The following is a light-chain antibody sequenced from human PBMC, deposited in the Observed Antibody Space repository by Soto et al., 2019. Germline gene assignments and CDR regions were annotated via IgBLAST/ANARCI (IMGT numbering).Light chain of an antibody. CDR1: QSISSY. CDR2: AAS. Sequence: IQMTQSPSSLSASVGDRVTITCRASQSISSYLAWYQQKPGKAPKLLIYAASTLQSGVPSRFSGSGSGTDFTLTISSLQSEDFATYYCQQYYSYPPTFGQGTRLEIK. CDR3: QQYYSYPPT. V-gene: IGKV1-8*01. J-gene: IGKJ5*01.